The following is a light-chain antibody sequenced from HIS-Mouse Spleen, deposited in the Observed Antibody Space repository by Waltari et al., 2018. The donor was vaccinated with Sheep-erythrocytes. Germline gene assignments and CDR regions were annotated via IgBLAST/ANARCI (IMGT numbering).Light chain of an antibody. CDR3: CSYAGSSTPWV. CDR1: SSDVGSYNL. V-gene: IGLV2-23*01. Sequence: QSALTQPASVSGSPGQSITISCTGTSSDVGSYNLVSWYQQHPGKAPKPMIYEGSKRPSGVVNRSSGSKSGNTASLTISGLQAEDEADYYCCSYAGSSTPWVFGGGTKLTVL. J-gene: IGLJ3*02. CDR2: EGS.